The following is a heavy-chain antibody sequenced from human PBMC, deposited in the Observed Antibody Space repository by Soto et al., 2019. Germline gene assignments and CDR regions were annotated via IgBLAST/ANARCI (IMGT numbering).Heavy chain of an antibody. V-gene: IGHV3-21*01. D-gene: IGHD6-13*01. CDR2: ISSNSADI. J-gene: IGHJ5*02. CDR3: TRHPSRDSSARGWFDP. Sequence: GGSLRLSCAASGFTFRSFTMNWVRQAPGKGLAWVSTISSNSADIYYTEALKGRFTISRDNAKNSLHLQMNSLRAEDTAVYYCTRHPSRDSSARGWFDPWGQGTLVTVSS. CDR1: GFTFRSFT.